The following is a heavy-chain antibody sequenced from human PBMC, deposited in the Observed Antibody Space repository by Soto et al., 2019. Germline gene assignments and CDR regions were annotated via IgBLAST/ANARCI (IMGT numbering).Heavy chain of an antibody. CDR1: GGTFSSYA. CDR3: ARGSRDYYDSSDPIDAFDI. V-gene: IGHV1-69*13. J-gene: IGHJ3*02. Sequence: ASVKVSCKASGGTFSSYAISWVRQDPGQGLEWMGGIIPIFGTANYAQEFQGRVTITADESTSTAYMELSSLRSEDTAVYYCARGSRDYYDSSDPIDAFDIWGQGTMVTVSS. CDR2: IIPIFGTA. D-gene: IGHD3-22*01.